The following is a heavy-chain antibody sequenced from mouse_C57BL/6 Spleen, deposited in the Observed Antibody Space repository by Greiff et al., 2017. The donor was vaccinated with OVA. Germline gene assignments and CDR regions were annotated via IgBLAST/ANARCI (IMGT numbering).Heavy chain of an antibody. Sequence: EVQLQESGGGLVKPGGSLKLSCAASGFTFSDYGMHWVRQAPEKGLEWVAYISSGSSTIYYADTVKGRFTISRDNAKNTLFLQMTSLRSEDTAMYYCARNYVYDDGAWFAYWGQGTLVTVAA. CDR3: ARNYVYDDGAWFAY. V-gene: IGHV5-17*01. D-gene: IGHD2-2*01. CDR1: GFTFSDYG. J-gene: IGHJ3*01. CDR2: ISSGSSTI.